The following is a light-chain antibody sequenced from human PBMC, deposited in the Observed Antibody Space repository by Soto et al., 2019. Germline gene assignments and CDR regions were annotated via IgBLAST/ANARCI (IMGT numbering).Light chain of an antibody. CDR1: QGIKNY. V-gene: IGKV1-27*01. Sequence: DIQMTQSPSSLSAYVGDRVTITCRASQGIKNYLAWYQQTPGKVPKLLIYAASTLQPGVPSRFSGSGSGTDFSLTISSLQPEDAGTYYCQKYNSALSITFGQGTRLEI. J-gene: IGKJ5*01. CDR3: QKYNSALSIT. CDR2: AAS.